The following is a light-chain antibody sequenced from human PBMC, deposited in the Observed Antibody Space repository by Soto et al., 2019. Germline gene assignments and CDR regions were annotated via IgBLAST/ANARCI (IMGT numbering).Light chain of an antibody. CDR2: GAT. V-gene: IGKV3-20*01. CDR1: RSVDNNF. CDR3: QQYGSTPET. J-gene: IGKJ1*01. Sequence: ELVLTQSPGTLSLSPGEGDTLSCRASRSVDNNFLAWYQRKPGQAPRLLIYGATSRATGIPDRFSGSGSGTDFTLTINRLEPEDFAVYFYQQYGSTPETFCQGTTVDIK.